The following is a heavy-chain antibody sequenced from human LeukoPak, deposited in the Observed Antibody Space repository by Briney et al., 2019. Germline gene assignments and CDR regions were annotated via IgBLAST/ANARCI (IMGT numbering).Heavy chain of an antibody. J-gene: IGHJ5*02. Sequence: ASVKVSCKASGHTFTSYDINWVRQATGQGLEWMGWMNPNSGNTGYAQKFQGRVTMTRNTSISTAYMELSSLRSEDTAVYYCARGYTMIVDGWFDPWGQGTLVTVSS. CDR2: MNPNSGNT. V-gene: IGHV1-8*01. CDR3: ARGYTMIVDGWFDP. CDR1: GHTFTSYD. D-gene: IGHD3-22*01.